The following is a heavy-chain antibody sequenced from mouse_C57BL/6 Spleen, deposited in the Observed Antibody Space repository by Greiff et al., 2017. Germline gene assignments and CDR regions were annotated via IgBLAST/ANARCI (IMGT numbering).Heavy chain of an antibody. V-gene: IGHV1-47*01. CDR3: ARGGYYPYYYAMDY. CDR2: FHPYNDDT. J-gene: IGHJ4*01. CDR1: GYTFTTYP. D-gene: IGHD2-3*01. Sequence: VQVVESGAELVKPGASVKMSCKASGYTFTTYPIEWMKQNHGKSLEWIGNFHPYNDDTKYNEKFKGKATLTVEKSSSTVYLELSRLTSDDSAVYYCARGGYYPYYYAMDYWGQGTSVTVSS.